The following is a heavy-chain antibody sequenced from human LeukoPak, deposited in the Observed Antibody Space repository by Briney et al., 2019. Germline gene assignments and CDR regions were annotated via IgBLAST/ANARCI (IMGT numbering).Heavy chain of an antibody. J-gene: IGHJ4*02. D-gene: IGHD1-7*01. Sequence: SETLSLTCAVYGGSFSGYYWSWIRQPPGKGLEWIGEINHSGSTNYNPSLKSRVTISVDTSKNQFSLKLSSVTAADTAVYYCARGLIITGTTSHFDYWGRGTLVSVSS. CDR3: ARGLIITGTTSHFDY. CDR1: GGSFSGYY. CDR2: INHSGST. V-gene: IGHV4-34*01.